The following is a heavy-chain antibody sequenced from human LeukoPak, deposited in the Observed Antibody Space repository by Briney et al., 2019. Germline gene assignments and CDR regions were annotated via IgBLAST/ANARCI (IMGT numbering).Heavy chain of an antibody. D-gene: IGHD5-12*01. CDR1: GGSISSYY. Sequence: SETLSLTCTVSGGSISSYYWSWIRQPPGKGLEWIGYIYYSGSINYNPSLKSRVTISVDTSKNQFSLKLSSVTAADTAVYYCARGRGGYGPYDAFDIWGQGTMVTVSS. CDR2: IYYSGSI. CDR3: ARGRGGYGPYDAFDI. J-gene: IGHJ3*02. V-gene: IGHV4-59*01.